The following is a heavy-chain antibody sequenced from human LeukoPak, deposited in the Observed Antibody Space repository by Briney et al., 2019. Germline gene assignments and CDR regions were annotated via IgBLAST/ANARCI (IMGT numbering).Heavy chain of an antibody. Sequence: SVKVSCKASGGTFSSYAISWVRQAPGRGLEWMGGIIPIFGTANYAQKFQGRVTITADESTSTAYMELSSLRSEDTAVYYCARGTYGDYNYYGMDVWGQGTTVTVSS. CDR2: IIPIFGTA. D-gene: IGHD4-17*01. J-gene: IGHJ6*02. CDR3: ARGTYGDYNYYGMDV. V-gene: IGHV1-69*13. CDR1: GGTFSSYA.